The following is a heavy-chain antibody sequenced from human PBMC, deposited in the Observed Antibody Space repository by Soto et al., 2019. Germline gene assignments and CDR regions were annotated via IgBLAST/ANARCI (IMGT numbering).Heavy chain of an antibody. CDR3: ARERAVGIAVALNWFDP. Sequence: ESGGGLVQPGGSLRLSCAASGFTFSSYSMNWVRQAPGKGLEWVSYISSSSSTIYYADSVKGRFTISRDNAKNSLYLQMNRLRDEDTAVYYCARERAVGIAVALNWFDPWGQGTLVTVSS. CDR1: GFTFSSYS. J-gene: IGHJ5*02. D-gene: IGHD6-19*01. V-gene: IGHV3-48*02. CDR2: ISSSSSTI.